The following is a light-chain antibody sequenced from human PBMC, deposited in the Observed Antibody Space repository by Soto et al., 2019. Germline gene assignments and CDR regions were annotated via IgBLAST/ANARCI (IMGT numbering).Light chain of an antibody. V-gene: IGLV2-14*01. J-gene: IGLJ1*01. Sequence: QSALTQPAAVSGSTGKSITISCTGTSSDVGAYNYVSWYQQHPGKAPKLMIYDVSHRPSGVSHRFSGSKSGNTASLTISGLQAEDVADYYCGSYTTSSNDVFGTGTKVTVL. CDR2: DVS. CDR3: GSYTTSSNDV. CDR1: SSDVGAYNY.